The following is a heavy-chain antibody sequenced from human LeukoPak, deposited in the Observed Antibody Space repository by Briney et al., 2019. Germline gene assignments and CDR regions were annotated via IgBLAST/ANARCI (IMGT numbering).Heavy chain of an antibody. CDR1: GGTFSSYA. D-gene: IGHD3-22*01. CDR2: IIPNFGTA. CDR3: ASRPYYYDSSGSLDY. Sequence: SVKVSCKASGGTFSSYAISWVRQAPGQGLEWMGGIIPNFGTANYAQKFQGRVTITADESTSTAYMELSSLRSEDTAVYYCASRPYYYDSSGSLDYWGQGTLVTVSS. V-gene: IGHV1-69*13. J-gene: IGHJ4*02.